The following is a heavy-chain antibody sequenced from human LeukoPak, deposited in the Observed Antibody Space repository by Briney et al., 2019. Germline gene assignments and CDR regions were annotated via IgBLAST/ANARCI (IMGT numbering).Heavy chain of an antibody. CDR3: ARLEKWLLHY. D-gene: IGHD3-22*01. Sequence: SETLSLTCTVSGGSISSSSYYWGWIRQPPGKGLEWIGSIYYSGSTYYNPSLKSRVTISVDTSKNQFSLKLSSVTAADTAVYYCARLEKWLLHYWGQGTLVTVSS. CDR1: GGSISSSSYY. CDR2: IYYSGST. V-gene: IGHV4-39*01. J-gene: IGHJ4*02.